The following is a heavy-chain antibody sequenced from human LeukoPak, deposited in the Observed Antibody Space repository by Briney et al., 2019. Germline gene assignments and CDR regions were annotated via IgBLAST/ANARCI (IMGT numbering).Heavy chain of an antibody. J-gene: IGHJ4*02. D-gene: IGHD7-27*01. CDR1: GFTFSNYV. V-gene: IGHV3-23*01. CDR2: ISDSDDYI. CDR3: AKEELGFYDY. Sequence: GGSLRLSCAGSGFTFSNYVMSWVRQAPGKGLEWVSVISDSDDYIKYAGSVKGRFTISRDNSKKIVYLQMNSLRAEDTAIYYCAKEELGFYDYWGRGTLVTVSS.